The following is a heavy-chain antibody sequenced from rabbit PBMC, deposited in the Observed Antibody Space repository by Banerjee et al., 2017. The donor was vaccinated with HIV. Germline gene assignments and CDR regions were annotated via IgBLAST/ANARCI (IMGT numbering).Heavy chain of an antibody. Sequence: QEQLEESGGDLVKPEGSLTLTCTASGFSFSSSYWICWVRQAPGKGLGWIGCIYTYSGSTGYASWAKGRFTISKTSSTMVTLQMTSLTAADTATYFCARGTSGYAGNAYALSYFNLWGPGTLVTVS. CDR2: IYTYSGST. CDR3: ARGTSGYAGNAYALSYFNL. J-gene: IGHJ4*01. V-gene: IGHV1S45*01. D-gene: IGHD6-1*01. CDR1: GFSFSSSYW.